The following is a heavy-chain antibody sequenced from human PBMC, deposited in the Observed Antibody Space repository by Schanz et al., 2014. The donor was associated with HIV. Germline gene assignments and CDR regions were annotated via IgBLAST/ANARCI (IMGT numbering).Heavy chain of an antibody. V-gene: IGHV3-33*06. CDR3: ANTEFPYSSSSDYYYGMDV. Sequence: QVQLVESGGGVVQPGRSLRLSCAASGFTFSSYGMHWVRQAPGKGLEWVAVIWYDGTNKYYADSVKSRFTISRDNSKKTLYLQMNSLRAEDTAVYYCANTEFPYSSSSDYYYGMDVWGQGTTVTVSS. CDR2: IWYDGTNK. D-gene: IGHD6-6*01. CDR1: GFTFSSYG. J-gene: IGHJ6*02.